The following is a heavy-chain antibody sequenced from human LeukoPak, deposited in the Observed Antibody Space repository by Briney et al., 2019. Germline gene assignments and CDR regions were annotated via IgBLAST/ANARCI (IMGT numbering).Heavy chain of an antibody. V-gene: IGHV4-39*01. Sequence: PSETLSLTCTVSGGSISSSSYYWGWIRQPPGKGLEWIGSIYYSGSTYYNPSLKSRVTISVDTSKNQFSLKLSSVPAADTAVYYCARSFGDRSGYFPQPLSFDPWGQGTLVAVSS. CDR3: ARSFGDRSGYFPQPLSFDP. CDR1: GGSISSSSYY. CDR2: IYYSGST. J-gene: IGHJ5*02. D-gene: IGHD3-22*01.